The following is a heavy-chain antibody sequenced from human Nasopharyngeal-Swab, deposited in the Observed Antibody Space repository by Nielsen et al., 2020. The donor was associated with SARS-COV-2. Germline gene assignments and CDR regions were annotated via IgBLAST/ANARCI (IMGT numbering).Heavy chain of an antibody. CDR3: AKGTGISVAAPLDS. Sequence: GGFLRLSCAASGFPFDDYGMHWVRQVPGKGLEWVSGINWNGGSIGSADSVKGRFTISRDNAKNALYLQMNSLRPDDTALYYCAKGTGISVAAPLDSWGQGTLVTVSS. CDR1: GFPFDDYG. CDR2: INWNGGSI. V-gene: IGHV3-9*01. D-gene: IGHD6-19*01. J-gene: IGHJ4*02.